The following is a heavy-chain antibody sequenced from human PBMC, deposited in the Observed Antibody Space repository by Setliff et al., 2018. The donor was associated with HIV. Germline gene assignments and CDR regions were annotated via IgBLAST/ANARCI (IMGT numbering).Heavy chain of an antibody. Sequence: PSETLSLTCTVSGGSISSSSYYWGWIRQPPGKGLEWIGSIYYSGSTYYNPSLKSRVTMSVDTSKNQFSLKLSSVTAADTAVYYCARRIAPGWWGGNSGDAFDLWGQGTMVTVSS. V-gene: IGHV4-39*01. J-gene: IGHJ3*01. CDR3: ARRIAPGWWGGNSGDAFDL. CDR1: GGSISSSSYY. D-gene: IGHD2-21*02. CDR2: IYYSGST.